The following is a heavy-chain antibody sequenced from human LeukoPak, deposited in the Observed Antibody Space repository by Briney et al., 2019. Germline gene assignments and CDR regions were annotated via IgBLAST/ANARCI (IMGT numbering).Heavy chain of an antibody. J-gene: IGHJ4*02. CDR3: ASLAVAGTEVPDY. Sequence: GGSLRLSCAASGFTFSSYSMHWVRRAPGKGLEWVAFIRYDGSNKYYADSVKGRFTISRDNSKNTLYLQMNSLRAEDTAVYYCASLAVAGTEVPDYWGQGTLVTVSS. CDR1: GFTFSSYS. V-gene: IGHV3-30*02. D-gene: IGHD6-19*01. CDR2: IRYDGSNK.